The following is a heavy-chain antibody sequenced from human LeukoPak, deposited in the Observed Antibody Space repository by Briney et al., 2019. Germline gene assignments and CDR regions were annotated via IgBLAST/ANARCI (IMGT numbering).Heavy chain of an antibody. V-gene: IGHV4-34*01. CDR1: GGSFSGYY. J-gene: IGHJ4*02. Sequence: SETLSLTCAVYGGSFSGYYWSWIRQPPGKGLEWIGEINHSGSTNYNPSLKSRVTISVETSKNRFSLRLSSVTAADTAVYFCARGILRDYYDSSGFYHRGGVGYWGQGTLVTVSS. CDR2: INHSGST. CDR3: ARGILRDYYDSSGFYHRGGVGY. D-gene: IGHD3-22*01.